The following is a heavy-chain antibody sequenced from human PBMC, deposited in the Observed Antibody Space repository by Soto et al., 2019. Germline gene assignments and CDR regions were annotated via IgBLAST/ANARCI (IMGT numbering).Heavy chain of an antibody. CDR2: INHSGST. J-gene: IGHJ4*02. V-gene: IGHV4-34*01. Sequence: SETLSLTCAVYGGSFSGYYWSWIRQPPGKGLEWIGEINHSGSTNYNPSLKSRVTISVDTSKNQFSLKLGSVTAADTAVYYCARGRFSKPTSYDYVWGSYRNPVFDYWGQGTLVTAPQ. CDR3: ARGRFSKPTSYDYVWGSYRNPVFDY. D-gene: IGHD3-16*02. CDR1: GGSFSGYY.